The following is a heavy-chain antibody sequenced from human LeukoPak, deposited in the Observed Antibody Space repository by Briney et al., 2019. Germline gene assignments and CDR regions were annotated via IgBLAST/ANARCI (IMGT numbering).Heavy chain of an antibody. CDR1: GFTFSSNW. CDR2: IKSDGSRT. V-gene: IGHV3-74*01. Sequence: GGSLRLSCAASGFTFSSNWMHWVRQAPGKGLVWVSRIKSDGSRTSYADSVKGRFTISRDNAKNTLYLQMNSLRAEDTALYYCARESSSSTEVDVWGQGTTVTVSS. D-gene: IGHD6-6*01. J-gene: IGHJ6*02. CDR3: ARESSSSTEVDV.